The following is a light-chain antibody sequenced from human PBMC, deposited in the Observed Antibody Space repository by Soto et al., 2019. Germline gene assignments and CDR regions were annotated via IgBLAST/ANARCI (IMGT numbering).Light chain of an antibody. V-gene: IGKV3-15*01. Sequence: EIVMTQSPATLSVSPGEGVALSCRASQSVSSNLAWYQQKPGQAPRLLIFGASTRATGIPARFSGSGSGTEFTLTISSLQSEDFAVYYCQQYNKWPPITFGQGTRLEI. CDR1: QSVSSN. CDR3: QQYNKWPPIT. CDR2: GAS. J-gene: IGKJ5*01.